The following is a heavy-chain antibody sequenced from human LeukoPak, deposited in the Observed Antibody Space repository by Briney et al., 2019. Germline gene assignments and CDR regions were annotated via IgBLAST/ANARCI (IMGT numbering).Heavy chain of an antibody. V-gene: IGHV4-39*07. CDR1: GGSISSSNYY. CDR3: ARDKNVLLWFGEPAP. CDR2: IYYSGST. D-gene: IGHD3-10*01. J-gene: IGHJ5*02. Sequence: SETLSLTCTVSGGSISSSNYYWGWIRHPPGKGLEWIGSIYYSGSTYYNPSLKSRVTISVDTSKNQFSLKLSSVTPADTAVYYCARDKNVLLWFGEPAPWGQGTLVTVSS.